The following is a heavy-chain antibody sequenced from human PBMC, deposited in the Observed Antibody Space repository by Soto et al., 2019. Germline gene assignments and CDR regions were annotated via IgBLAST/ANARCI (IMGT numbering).Heavy chain of an antibody. D-gene: IGHD2-8*01. Sequence: QGLEWMSWINAGNGNTRYSQKIQGRVTVTRDTSESTVYMELFRLTSEDTAVYYCASKVYTRNRLPFLASRGYGTPVPVS. V-gene: IGHV1-3*01. J-gene: IGHJ5*01. CDR2: INAGNGNT. CDR3: ASKVYTRNRLPFLAS.